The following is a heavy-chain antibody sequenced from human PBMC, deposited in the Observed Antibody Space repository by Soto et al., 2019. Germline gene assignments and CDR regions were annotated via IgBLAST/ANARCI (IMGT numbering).Heavy chain of an antibody. CDR3: ARGGHVVVVTAAFDN. J-gene: IGHJ4*01. D-gene: IGHD2-21*02. CDR1: GYSFTSYR. V-gene: IGHV5-51*01. Sequence: GESLKISCKGSGYSFTSYRIGWVRQMPGKGLEWMGIIYPGDSDTRYSPSFQGQVTISADKSISTAYLQWSSLKASDTAMYYCARGGHVVVVTAAFDNWGHGTLVTVSS. CDR2: IYPGDSDT.